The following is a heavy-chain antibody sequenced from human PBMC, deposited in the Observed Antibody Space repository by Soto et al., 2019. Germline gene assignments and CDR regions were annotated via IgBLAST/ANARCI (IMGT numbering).Heavy chain of an antibody. CDR1: GGTFSSYA. Sequence: QVQLVQSGAEVKKPGSSVKVSCKASGGTFSSYAISWVRQAPGQGLEWMGGIIPIFGTANYAQKFQGRVTITADESTSTAYMELSSLRSEDTAVYYCARAGGIVVVTVGSDAFDIWGQGTMVTVSS. CDR3: ARAGGIVVVTVGSDAFDI. CDR2: IIPIFGTA. J-gene: IGHJ3*02. V-gene: IGHV1-69*01. D-gene: IGHD2-21*02.